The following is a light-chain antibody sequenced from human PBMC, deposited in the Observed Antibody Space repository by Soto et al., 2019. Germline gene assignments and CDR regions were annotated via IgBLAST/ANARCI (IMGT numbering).Light chain of an antibody. CDR1: QGISSA. CDR3: QQFNIYPQA. CDR2: DAS. J-gene: IGKJ4*01. V-gene: IGKV1-13*02. Sequence: AIQLTQSPSSLPASVGDRVTITCRVSQGISSALAWYQQKPVKAPKLLIYDASSLESGVPSRFSSSGSGTDFHRTISILEPEDFATYYCQQFNIYPQAFGGGTKVQIK.